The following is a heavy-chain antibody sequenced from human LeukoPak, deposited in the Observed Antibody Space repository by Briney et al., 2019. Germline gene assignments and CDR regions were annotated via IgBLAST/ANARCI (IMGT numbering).Heavy chain of an antibody. V-gene: IGHV3-15*01. D-gene: IGHD1-26*01. CDR1: GFTFSSAW. Sequence: GGSLRLSCAASGFTFSSAWMSWVRQAPGKGLERVGRIKTKTDGGTTDYAAPVKGRFTISRDDPKDTLYLQMNSLTTEDTAVYYCITRPNPVGYWGQGTLVTVSS. CDR2: IKTKTDGGTT. J-gene: IGHJ4*02. CDR3: ITRPNPVGY.